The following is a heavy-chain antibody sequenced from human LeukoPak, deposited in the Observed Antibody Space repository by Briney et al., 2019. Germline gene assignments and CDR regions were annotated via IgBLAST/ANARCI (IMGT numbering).Heavy chain of an antibody. CDR3: AKGRGYCTGGSCYSDY. Sequence: GGSLRLSCAASGFTFSTNYMSWVRQAPGKGLEWVSVIYSGGSPYYADSVKGRFTISRDNSKNTLYLQMNSLRVEDTAIYYCAKGRGYCTGGSCYSDYWGQGTLVTVSS. CDR1: GFTFSTNY. J-gene: IGHJ4*02. D-gene: IGHD2-15*01. V-gene: IGHV3-53*01. CDR2: IYSGGSP.